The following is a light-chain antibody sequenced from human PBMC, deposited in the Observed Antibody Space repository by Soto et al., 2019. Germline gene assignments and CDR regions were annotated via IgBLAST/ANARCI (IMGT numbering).Light chain of an antibody. CDR1: QSISGSY. CDR3: QQYDNWPT. CDR2: GAT. V-gene: IGKV3-20*01. Sequence: EIVLTQSPGTLSLSPGERVTLSCRASQSISGSYLAWYQQKRGQAPRLLVYGATTRATGIPDRFSGSGSGSDFTLTISSLQSEDFAVYYCQQYDNWPTFGQGTKVDIK. J-gene: IGKJ1*01.